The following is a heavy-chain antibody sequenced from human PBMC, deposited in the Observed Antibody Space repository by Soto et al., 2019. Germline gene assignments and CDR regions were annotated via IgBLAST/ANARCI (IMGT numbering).Heavy chain of an antibody. Sequence: SQTLSLTCAISGDSVSSNSAAWNWIRQSPSRGLEWLGRTYYRSKWYNDYAVSVKSRITINPDPSKNQFSLQLNSVTPEDTAVYYCARDVVAARHYYYYYYMDVWGKGTTVTVSS. D-gene: IGHD6-6*01. CDR1: GDSVSSNSAA. V-gene: IGHV6-1*01. CDR2: TYYRSKWYN. CDR3: ARDVVAARHYYYYYYMDV. J-gene: IGHJ6*03.